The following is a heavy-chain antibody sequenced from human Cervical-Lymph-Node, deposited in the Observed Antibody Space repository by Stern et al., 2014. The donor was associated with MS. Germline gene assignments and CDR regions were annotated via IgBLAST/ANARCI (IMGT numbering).Heavy chain of an antibody. CDR3: ARDHHFGSGGSWDYGMDV. J-gene: IGHJ6*02. CDR1: GYTFIGHF. V-gene: IGHV1-2*06. Sequence: QVQLVQSGAEVKKPWASVTVSCKTAGYTFIGHFIHLVRPAPGQGLEWLVRINPTNADSQSAQKFQGRVAMTTDTSTNTAYMELSRLTSDDTAVYYCARDHHFGSGGSWDYGMDVWGQGTTV. D-gene: IGHD2-15*01. CDR2: INPTNADS.